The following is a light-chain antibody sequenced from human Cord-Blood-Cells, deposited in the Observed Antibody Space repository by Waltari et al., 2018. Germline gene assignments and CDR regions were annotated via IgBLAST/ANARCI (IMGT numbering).Light chain of an antibody. CDR2: DAS. V-gene: IGKV1-33*01. CDR3: QQYDNLPLT. CDR1: QEISNY. Sequence: DIQMTQSPSSLSASVGDRVTITCQASQEISNYLNWYQQKPGKAPKLLIYDASKLETGVPSRFSGSGSGTDFTFTISSLQPEDIATYYCQQYDNLPLTVGGGTKVEIK. J-gene: IGKJ4*01.